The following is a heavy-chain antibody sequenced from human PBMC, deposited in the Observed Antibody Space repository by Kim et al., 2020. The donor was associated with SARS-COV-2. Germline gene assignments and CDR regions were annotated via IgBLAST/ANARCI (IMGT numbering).Heavy chain of an antibody. CDR1: GGTFSSYA. J-gene: IGHJ5*02. Sequence: SVKVSCKASGGTFSSYAISWVRQAPGQGLEWMGGIIPIFGTANYAQKFQGRVTITADESTSTAYMELSSLRSEDTAVYYCARTYYYDSSGYLKGKFDPWGQGTLVTVSS. D-gene: IGHD3-22*01. V-gene: IGHV1-69*13. CDR2: IIPIFGTA. CDR3: ARTYYYDSSGYLKGKFDP.